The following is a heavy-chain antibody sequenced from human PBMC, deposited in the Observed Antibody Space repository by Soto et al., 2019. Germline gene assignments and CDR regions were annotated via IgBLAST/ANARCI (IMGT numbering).Heavy chain of an antibody. CDR3: AGLDTAMVTEAYYYYYGMDV. V-gene: IGHV3-7*01. CDR2: IKQDGSEK. D-gene: IGHD5-18*01. Sequence: GGSLRLSCAASGFTFSSYWMSWVRQAPGKGLEWVANIKQDGSEKYYVDSVKGRFTISRDNAKNSLYLQMNSLRAEDTAVYYCAGLDTAMVTEAYYYYYGMDVWGQGTTVTVS. J-gene: IGHJ6*02. CDR1: GFTFSSYW.